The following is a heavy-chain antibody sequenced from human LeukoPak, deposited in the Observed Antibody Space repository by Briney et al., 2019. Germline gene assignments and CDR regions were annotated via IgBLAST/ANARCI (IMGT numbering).Heavy chain of an antibody. CDR2: IIPIFGTA. D-gene: IGHD3-10*01. V-gene: IGHV1-69*13. CDR1: GGTFSSYA. CDR3: ARGSGTITMVRGVLYGMDV. Sequence: ASVKVSCKASGGTFSSYAISWVRQAPGQGLEWMGGIIPIFGTANYAQKFQGRITITADESTSTAYMELSSLRSDDTAVYYCARGSGTITMVRGVLYGMDVWGQGTTVTVSS. J-gene: IGHJ6*02.